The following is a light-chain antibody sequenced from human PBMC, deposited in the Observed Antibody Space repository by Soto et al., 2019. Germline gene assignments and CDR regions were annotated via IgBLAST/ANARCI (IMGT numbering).Light chain of an antibody. J-gene: IGKJ1*01. CDR2: GAS. CDR1: QSVNSN. CDR3: QQYDHWPTWT. V-gene: IGKV3-15*01. Sequence: EVVMTQSPGILSVSPGESASLSCRASQSVNSNLAWYQQKPGQAPRLLIYGASTRATGIPARFSGSGSGTEFTLTISSLQSEDFVVYYCQQYDHWPTWTFGQGTKVDIK.